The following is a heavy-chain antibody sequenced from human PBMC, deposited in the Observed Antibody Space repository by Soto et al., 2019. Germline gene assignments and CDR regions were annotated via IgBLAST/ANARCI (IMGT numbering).Heavy chain of an antibody. J-gene: IGHJ4*02. CDR1: GGSISSGDYY. CDR3: ARGRIAAAGYPLDY. V-gene: IGHV4-30-4*01. D-gene: IGHD6-13*01. CDR2: IYYSGST. Sequence: SETLSLTCTVSGGSISSGDYYWSWIRQPPGKGLEWIGYIYYSGSTYYNPSLKSRVTISVDTSKNQFSLKLSSVTAADTAVYYCARGRIAAAGYPLDYWGQGTLVTVSS.